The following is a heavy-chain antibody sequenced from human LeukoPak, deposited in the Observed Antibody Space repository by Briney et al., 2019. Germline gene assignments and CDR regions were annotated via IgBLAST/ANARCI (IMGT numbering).Heavy chain of an antibody. CDR3: ARQSHYDFWSGFQSYNWFDP. J-gene: IGHJ5*02. CDR1: GFTFDDYG. Sequence: GGSLRLSCAASGFTFDDYGMSWVRQAPGKGLEWVSGINWNGGSTGYADSVKGRFTISRDNAKNSLYLQMNSLRAEDTALYYCARQSHYDFWSGFQSYNWFDPWGQGTLVTVSS. D-gene: IGHD3-3*01. CDR2: INWNGGST. V-gene: IGHV3-20*04.